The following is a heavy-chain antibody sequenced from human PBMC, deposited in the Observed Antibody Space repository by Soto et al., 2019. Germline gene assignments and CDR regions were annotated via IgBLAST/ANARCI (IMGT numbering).Heavy chain of an antibody. CDR3: ARGEGGLRWLQWSFGY. V-gene: IGHV4-61*01. CDR2: IYYSGST. D-gene: IGHD5-12*01. CDR1: GGSVSSGSYY. J-gene: IGHJ4*02. Sequence: KTSETLSLTCTVSGGSVSSGSYYWSWIRQPPGKGLEWIGYIYYSGSTNYNPSLKSRVTISVDTSKNQFSLKLSSVTAADTAVYYCARGEGGLRWLQWSFGYWGQGTLVTVSS.